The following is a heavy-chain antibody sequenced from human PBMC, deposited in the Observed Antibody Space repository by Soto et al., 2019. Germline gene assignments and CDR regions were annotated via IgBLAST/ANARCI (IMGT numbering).Heavy chain of an antibody. CDR1: GYSFTSYW. Sequence: GESLKISCEGSGYSFTSYWISWVRQMPGKGLEWMGRIDPSDSYTNYSPSFQGHVTISADKSISTAYLQWSSLKASDTAMYYCARQVVVNYGMDVWGQGTTVTVS. J-gene: IGHJ6*02. CDR2: IDPSDSYT. V-gene: IGHV5-10-1*01. CDR3: ARQVVVNYGMDV. D-gene: IGHD3-22*01.